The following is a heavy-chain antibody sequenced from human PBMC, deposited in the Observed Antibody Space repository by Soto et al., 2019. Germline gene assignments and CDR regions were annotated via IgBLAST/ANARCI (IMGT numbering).Heavy chain of an antibody. CDR2: INHSGST. J-gene: IGHJ4*02. D-gene: IGHD3-22*01. CDR1: EGSSIGFY. Sequence: VLEGSSIGFYGSWIRQQPGKGLEWIGEINHSGSTNYNPSLKSRVTISVDTSKNQFSLKLSSVTAADTAVYYCARGPYYYDSSGYQFDYWGQGTLVTVSS. CDR3: ARGPYYYDSSGYQFDY. V-gene: IGHV4-34*01.